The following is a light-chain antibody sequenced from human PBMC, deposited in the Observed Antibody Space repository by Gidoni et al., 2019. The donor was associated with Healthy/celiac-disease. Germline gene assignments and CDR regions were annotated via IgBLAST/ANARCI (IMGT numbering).Light chain of an antibody. CDR3: V. Sequence: QSVLTQPPSVSGDPGQRVTISCTGSSSNIGAGYDVHWYQQLPGTAPKLLLYGNSNRPSGVPDRFSGSKSGTSASLAITGLQSYDSSLSGYVFGTGTKVTVL. CDR1: SSNIGAGYD. J-gene: IGLJ1*01. V-gene: IGLV1-40*01. CDR2: GNS.